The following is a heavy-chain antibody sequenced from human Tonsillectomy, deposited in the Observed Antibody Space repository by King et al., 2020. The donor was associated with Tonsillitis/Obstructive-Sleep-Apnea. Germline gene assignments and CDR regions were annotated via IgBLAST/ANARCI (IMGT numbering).Heavy chain of an antibody. CDR1: GFTFSSYA. CDR3: AKDGSAIAVAGTEYYFDY. J-gene: IGHJ4*02. CDR2: ISGSGGST. Sequence: VQLVESGGGLVQPGGSLRLSCAASGFTFSSYAMSWVRQAPGKGPEWVSAISGSGGSTYYADSVKGRFTISRDNSKNTLYLQMNSLRAEDTAVYYCAKDGSAIAVAGTEYYFDYWGQGTLVTVSS. V-gene: IGHV3-23*04. D-gene: IGHD6-19*01.